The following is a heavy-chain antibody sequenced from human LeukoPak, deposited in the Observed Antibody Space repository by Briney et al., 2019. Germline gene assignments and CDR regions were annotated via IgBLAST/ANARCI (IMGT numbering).Heavy chain of an antibody. Sequence: PSETLSLTCTVSGGSISSSSYYWGWIRQPPGKGLKWIGSIYYSGSTYYNPSLKSRVTISVDTSKNQFSLRPTSVTAADTAVYYCARVGTTVVTQGMDSWGQGTLVTVSS. V-gene: IGHV4-39*07. J-gene: IGHJ4*02. CDR1: GGSISSSSYY. CDR3: ARVGTTVVTQGMDS. CDR2: IYYSGST. D-gene: IGHD4-23*01.